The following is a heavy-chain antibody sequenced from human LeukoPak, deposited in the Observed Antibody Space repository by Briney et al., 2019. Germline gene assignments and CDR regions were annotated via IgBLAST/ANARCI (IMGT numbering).Heavy chain of an antibody. J-gene: IGHJ4*02. CDR3: SRVYGCWGSGKYHFDY. D-gene: IGHD3-10*01. CDR2: ISGSGSTT. CDR1: GFTFSNYE. Sequence: PGGSLRLSCAASGFTFSNYEMNWVRQAPGKGLEWVSYISGSGSTTYYADSVQGRFTISRDNAKNSLYLEMNSLRAEDTALSYCSRVYGCWGSGKYHFDYWGQGTLVTVSS. V-gene: IGHV3-48*03.